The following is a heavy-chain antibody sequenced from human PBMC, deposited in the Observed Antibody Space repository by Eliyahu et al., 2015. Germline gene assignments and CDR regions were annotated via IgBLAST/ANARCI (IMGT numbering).Heavy chain of an antibody. CDR3: ARIVEGTTRSFDY. Sequence: EVQLVESGGGLVQPGGSLXLSCVGSGIXFXVSWMHWVRQAPGEGLVWVSRISSDEGTINYADSVKGRFTISRDNAKNTVYLQMNSLRAEDTAVYYCARIVEGTTRSFDYWGQGTLVTVSS. CDR2: ISSDEGTI. D-gene: IGHD2/OR15-2a*01. V-gene: IGHV3-74*01. J-gene: IGHJ4*02. CDR1: GIXFXVSW.